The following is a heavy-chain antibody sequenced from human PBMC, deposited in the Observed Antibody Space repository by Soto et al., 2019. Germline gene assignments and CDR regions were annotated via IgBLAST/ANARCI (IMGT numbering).Heavy chain of an antibody. CDR2: ISSSGSTI. J-gene: IGHJ6*02. D-gene: IGHD5-18*01. CDR1: GFTFSDYY. V-gene: IGHV3-11*01. Sequence: QVQLVESGGGLVKPGGSLRLSCAASGFTFSDYYMSWIRQAPGKGLEWVSYISSSGSTIYYADSVKGRFTISRDNAKNSRYRQMNGRRAEDTAGYYCAREIVDTAMVTYHYYYGMDVGGQGTTVTVSS. CDR3: AREIVDTAMVTYHYYYGMDV.